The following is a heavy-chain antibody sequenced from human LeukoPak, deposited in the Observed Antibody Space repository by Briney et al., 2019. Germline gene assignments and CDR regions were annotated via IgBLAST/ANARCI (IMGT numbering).Heavy chain of an antibody. V-gene: IGHV4-34*01. CDR3: ARGQPVVVY. J-gene: IGHJ4*02. CDR2: INHSGGT. Sequence: SETLSLTCAVYGGSYSGYYWSWIRQPPGKGLEWIGEINHSGGTDYNPSLKSRVTISVDTSKNQFSLKLSSVTAADTAVYYCARGQPVVVYWGQGTLVTVPS. CDR1: GGSYSGYY. D-gene: IGHD2-15*01.